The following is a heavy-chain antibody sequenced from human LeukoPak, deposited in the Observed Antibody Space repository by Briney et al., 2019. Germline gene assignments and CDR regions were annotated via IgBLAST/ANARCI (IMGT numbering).Heavy chain of an antibody. V-gene: IGHV3-30*02. Sequence: GSLRLSCAASGFTFSDYGMHWVRQAPGKGLEWVAFIRYDGSNKYYADSVKGRFTISRDNSKNTLYLQMNSLRAEDTAVCYCAKSHMTTVTTTRGVYWGQGTLVTVSS. CDR3: AKSHMTTVTTTRGVY. D-gene: IGHD4-17*01. J-gene: IGHJ4*02. CDR2: IRYDGSNK. CDR1: GFTFSDYG.